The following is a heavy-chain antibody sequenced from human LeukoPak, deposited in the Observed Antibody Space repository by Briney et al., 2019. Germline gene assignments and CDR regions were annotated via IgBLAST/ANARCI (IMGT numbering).Heavy chain of an antibody. CDR3: ARTRGGGYYDSSGYFV. CDR1: GYTFTSYD. J-gene: IGHJ3*01. V-gene: IGHV1-8*01. Sequence: ASVKVSCKASGYTFTSYDINWVRQATGQGLEWMGWMNPNSGNTGYAQKFQGRVTITADKSTTTAYMELSSLRSEDTAVYYCARTRGGGYYDSSGYFVWGQGTMVTVSS. D-gene: IGHD3-22*01. CDR2: MNPNSGNT.